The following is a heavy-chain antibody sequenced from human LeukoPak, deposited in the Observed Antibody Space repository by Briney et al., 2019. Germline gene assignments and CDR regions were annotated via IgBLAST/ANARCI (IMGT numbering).Heavy chain of an antibody. J-gene: IGHJ5*02. CDR3: ARSFWFDP. V-gene: IGHV4-34*01. CDR1: GGSFSGYY. D-gene: IGHD3-10*01. Sequence: SETLSLTCAVYGGSFSGYYWSWIRQPPGKGLEWIGEINHSGSTNYNPSLKSRVTISVDTSRNQFSLKLSSVTAADTAVYYCARSFWFDPWGQGTLVTVSS. CDR2: INHSGST.